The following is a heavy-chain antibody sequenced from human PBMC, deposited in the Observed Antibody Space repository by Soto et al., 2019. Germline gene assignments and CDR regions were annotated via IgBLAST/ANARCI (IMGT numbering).Heavy chain of an antibody. CDR2: TYYRSKWYN. D-gene: IGHD3-10*01. V-gene: IGHV6-1*01. J-gene: IGHJ2*01. Sequence: SQTLSLTCAISGDSVSSNSAAWNWIRQSPSRGLEWLGRTYYRSKWYNDYAVSVKSRITINPDTSKNQFSLQLNSVTPEDTAVYYCARSITMVRGVGFNWYFDLWGRGTLVTSPQ. CDR3: ARSITMVRGVGFNWYFDL. CDR1: GDSVSSNSAA.